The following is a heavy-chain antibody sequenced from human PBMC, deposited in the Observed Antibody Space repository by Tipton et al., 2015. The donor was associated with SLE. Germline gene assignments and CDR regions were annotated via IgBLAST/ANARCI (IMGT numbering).Heavy chain of an antibody. J-gene: IGHJ3*02. CDR2: IYYSGST. V-gene: IGHV4-39*01. CDR1: GGSISSSSYY. CDR3: ARHRPPDSSGRGAFDI. D-gene: IGHD6-19*01. Sequence: TRSLTCTVSGGSISSSSYYWGWIRQPPGKGLEWIGSIYYSGSTYYNPSLKSRVTISVDTSKNQFSLKLSSVTAADTAVYYCARHRPPDSSGRGAFDIWGQGTMVTVSS.